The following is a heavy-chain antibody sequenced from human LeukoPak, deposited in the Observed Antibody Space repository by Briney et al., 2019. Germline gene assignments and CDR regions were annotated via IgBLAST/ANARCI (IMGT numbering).Heavy chain of an antibody. CDR3: AGSSWYWGVRY. V-gene: IGHV3-74*01. D-gene: IGHD2-15*01. CDR2: INSDGSST. Sequence: GRSLRLSCAASGFTFSSYAMHWVRQAPGKGLVWVSRINSDGSSTNYADSVKGRFTISRDNARNTLYLQMNSLRAEDTAVYYCAGSSWYWGVRYWGQGILVTVSS. CDR1: GFTFSSYA. J-gene: IGHJ4*02.